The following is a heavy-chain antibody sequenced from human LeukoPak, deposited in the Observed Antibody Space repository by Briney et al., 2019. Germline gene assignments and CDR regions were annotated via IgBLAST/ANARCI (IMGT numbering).Heavy chain of an antibody. CDR2: ISSSSKYI. J-gene: IGHJ4*02. D-gene: IGHD6-13*01. CDR1: GFNFSDYN. Sequence: PGGSLRLSCAASGFNFSDYNMNWVRQAPGKGLEWVSVISSSSKYIYYADSVKGRFTISRDNAKNSLYLQMNSLRAEDTAVYYCAGVSTADSLAIDYWGQGTLVTVST. V-gene: IGHV3-21*06. CDR3: AGVSTADSLAIDY.